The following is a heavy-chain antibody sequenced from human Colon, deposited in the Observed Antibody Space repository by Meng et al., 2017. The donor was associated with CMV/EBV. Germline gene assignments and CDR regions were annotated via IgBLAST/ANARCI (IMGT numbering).Heavy chain of an antibody. Sequence: CGGSGVVLDDFGISWVRQSRGKGLEWVSGAKWNGDKTGYADSVEGRFTVYRDNAKNSLYLQMDSLRDEDSGIYYCARETSAVPRMFDIWGQGTLVTVSS. CDR2: AKWNGDKT. V-gene: IGHV3-20*04. D-gene: IGHD2-15*01. CDR1: GVVLDDFG. CDR3: ARETSAVPRMFDI. J-gene: IGHJ4*02.